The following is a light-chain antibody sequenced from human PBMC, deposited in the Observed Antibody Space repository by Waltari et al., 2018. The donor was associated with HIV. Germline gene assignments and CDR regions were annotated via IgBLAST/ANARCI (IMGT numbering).Light chain of an antibody. CDR1: SSTLGTNY. CDR2: RND. J-gene: IGLJ1*01. CDR3: ATWDDTLSGYV. Sequence: QSVLTQPPSASGTPGQRVTIPCSGRSSTLGTNYVFWYQQLPGTAPKLLFYRNDQRPSGVPDRFSGSKSGTSASLAISGLRSEDEADYYCATWDDTLSGYVFGTGTKVTVL. V-gene: IGLV1-47*01.